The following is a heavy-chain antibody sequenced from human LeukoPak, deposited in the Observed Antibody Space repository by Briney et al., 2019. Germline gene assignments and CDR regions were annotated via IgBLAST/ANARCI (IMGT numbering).Heavy chain of an antibody. CDR3: ARGGSSANWFDP. Sequence: ASVKVSCKASGYTFTSYDINWVRQATGQGLEWMGWMNPNSGNTGYAQKFQGRVTMTRDTSTSTVYMELSSLRSEDTAVYYCARGGSSANWFDPWGQGTLVTVSS. CDR1: GYTFTSYD. CDR2: MNPNSGNT. V-gene: IGHV1-8*01. J-gene: IGHJ5*02.